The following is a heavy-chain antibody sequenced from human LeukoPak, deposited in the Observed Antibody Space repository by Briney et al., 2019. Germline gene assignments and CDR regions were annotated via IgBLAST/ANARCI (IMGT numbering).Heavy chain of an antibody. V-gene: IGHV5-51*01. Sequence: GESLKISCKGSGXIFTSYCIAWVRQMPGKGLEWMAIIYPGDSDTRYSSSFQGQVTISADKSISTAYLQWSSLKASDTAMYYCARLKDYFDYWGQGTLVTVSS. CDR1: GXIFTSYC. J-gene: IGHJ4*02. CDR3: ARLKDYFDY. CDR2: IYPGDSDT.